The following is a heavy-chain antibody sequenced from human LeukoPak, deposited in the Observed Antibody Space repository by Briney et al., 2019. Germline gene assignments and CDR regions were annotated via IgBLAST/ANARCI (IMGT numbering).Heavy chain of an antibody. CDR2: IYYSGST. V-gene: IGHV4-39*07. J-gene: IGHJ6*02. Sequence: SETLSLTCTVSGGSISSSSYYWGWIRQPPGKGLEWIGSIYYSGSTYYNPSLKSRVTMSVDTSKNQFSLKLSSVTAADTAVYYCARGTLGGDDSSGYYYVGAYFGMDVWGQGTTVTVSS. D-gene: IGHD3-22*01. CDR1: GGSISSSSYY. CDR3: ARGTLGGDDSSGYYYVGAYFGMDV.